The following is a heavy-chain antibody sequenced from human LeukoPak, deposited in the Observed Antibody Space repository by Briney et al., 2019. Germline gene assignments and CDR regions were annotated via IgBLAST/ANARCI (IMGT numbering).Heavy chain of an antibody. Sequence: GGSLRLSCAASGFTFSSYWMSWVRQAPGKGLEWVANIKQDGSEKYYVDSVKGRFTISRDNAKNSLYLQMNSLRAEDTAVYYCARDKSAGADTGSSFYYWGQGALVTVSS. V-gene: IGHV3-7*03. D-gene: IGHD3-10*01. CDR2: IKQDGSEK. CDR1: GFTFSSYW. J-gene: IGHJ4*02. CDR3: ARDKSAGADTGSSFYY.